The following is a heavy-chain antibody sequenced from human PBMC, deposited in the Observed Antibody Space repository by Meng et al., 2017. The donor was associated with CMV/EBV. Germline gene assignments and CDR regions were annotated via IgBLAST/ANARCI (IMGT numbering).Heavy chain of an antibody. V-gene: IGHV1-18*01. Sequence: ASVKVSCKASGYTFTSYGISWVRQAPGQGLEWMGWISAYNGNTNYAQKLQGRVTMTTDTSTSTAYMELRSLSSDDTAVYYCARDQSPTIFGVAVYYYGLDVWGQGTTVTVSS. J-gene: IGHJ6*02. D-gene: IGHD3-3*01. CDR3: ARDQSPTIFGVAVYYYGLDV. CDR1: GYTFTSYG. CDR2: ISAYNGNT.